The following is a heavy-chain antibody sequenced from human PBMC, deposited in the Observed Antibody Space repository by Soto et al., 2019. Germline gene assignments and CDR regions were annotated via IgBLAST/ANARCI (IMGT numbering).Heavy chain of an antibody. J-gene: IGHJ4*01. CDR3: ARDGAAAGDINFDN. V-gene: IGHV1-3*01. CDR1: GYTFTRYA. Sequence: ASVKVSCKTSGYTFTRYAMHWVRQAPGQRHEWMGWINGGNGNTKYAPKFQDRVTISRDTSASTVYMELSSLTSEDTAVYYCARDGAAAGDINFDNWGRGTLVTVSS. D-gene: IGHD6-25*01. CDR2: INGGNGNT.